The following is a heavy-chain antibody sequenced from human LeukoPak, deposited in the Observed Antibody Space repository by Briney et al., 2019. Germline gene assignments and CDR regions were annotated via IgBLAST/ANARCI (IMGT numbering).Heavy chain of an antibody. CDR3: ASNSGSYWSGSDY. CDR1: GGTFSSYT. V-gene: IGHV1-69*02. Sequence: AASVKVSCKASGGTFSSYTISWVRQAPGQGLEWMGRIIPILGIANYAQKFQGRVTITADKPTSTAYMELSSLRSEDTAVYYCASNSGSYWSGSDYWGRGTLVTVSS. D-gene: IGHD1-26*01. J-gene: IGHJ4*02. CDR2: IIPILGIA.